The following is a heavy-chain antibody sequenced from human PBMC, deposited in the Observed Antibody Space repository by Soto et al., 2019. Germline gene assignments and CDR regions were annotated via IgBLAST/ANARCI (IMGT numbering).Heavy chain of an antibody. CDR2: IRSSGGST. J-gene: IGHJ4*02. V-gene: IGHV3-23*01. Sequence: GGSLRLSCAASGLSFSNYAMSWVRQAPGKGLEWVSTIRSSGGSTYYTDSVQGRFTISRDYSKNTLYLQMNSLRVEDTAVYYCAKVQVDCSGSCYDYWGQGTLVTVSS. CDR1: GLSFSNYA. CDR3: AKVQVDCSGSCYDY. D-gene: IGHD2-15*01.